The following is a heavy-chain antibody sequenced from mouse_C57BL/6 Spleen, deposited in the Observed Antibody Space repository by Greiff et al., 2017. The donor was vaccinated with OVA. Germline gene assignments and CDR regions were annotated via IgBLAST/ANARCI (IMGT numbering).Heavy chain of an antibody. D-gene: IGHD1-1*01. V-gene: IGHV5-17*01. CDR1: GFTFSDYG. Sequence: EVQRVESGGGLVKPGGSLKLSCAASGFTFSDYGMHWVRQAPEKGLEWVAYISSGSSTIYYADTVKGRFTISRDNATNTLFLQMTSLRSEDTAMYYCARDGVFYYGSSYYAMDYWGQGTSVTVSS. CDR2: ISSGSSTI. J-gene: IGHJ4*01. CDR3: ARDGVFYYGSSYYAMDY.